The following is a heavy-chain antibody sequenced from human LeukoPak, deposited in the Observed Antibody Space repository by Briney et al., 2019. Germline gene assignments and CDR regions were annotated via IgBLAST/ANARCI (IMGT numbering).Heavy chain of an antibody. CDR2: IYHSGTT. D-gene: IGHD6-19*01. Sequence: PSETLSLTCTVSGDSITSSYWSWIRQPPGKGLEWIGYIYHSGTTNYNPSLKSRVTTSVDTSKNQFSLKLSSVTAADTAVARGGWKAFDIWGQGTMVTVSS. CDR1: GDSITSSY. CDR3: GWKAFDI. J-gene: IGHJ3*02. V-gene: IGHV4-59*01.